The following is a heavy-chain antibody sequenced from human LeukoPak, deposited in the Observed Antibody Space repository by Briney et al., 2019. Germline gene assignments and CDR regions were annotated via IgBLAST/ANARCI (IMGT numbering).Heavy chain of an antibody. J-gene: IGHJ4*02. CDR3: AREGKFSGYDWTYYFDY. V-gene: IGHV3-7*01. CDR1: GFTLSSYW. Sequence: GGSLGLSCAASGFTLSSYWISWVRQAPGKGLEWVANIKQDGSEKYYVDSVKGRFTISRDNAKNSLYLQMNSLRAEDTAVYYCAREGKFSGYDWTYYFDYWGQGTLVTVSS. CDR2: IKQDGSEK. D-gene: IGHD5-12*01.